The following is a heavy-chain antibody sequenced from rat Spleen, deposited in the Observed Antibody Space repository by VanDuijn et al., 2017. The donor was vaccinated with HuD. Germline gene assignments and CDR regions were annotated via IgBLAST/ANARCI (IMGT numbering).Heavy chain of an antibody. V-gene: IGHV5-19*01. J-gene: IGHJ2*01. CDR3: ARRHYGYTDYFDY. CDR1: GITFSSHG. CDR2: ISPSGGTI. D-gene: IGHD1-9*01. Sequence: EVQLVESGGGLIQPGRSLKLSCAASGITFSSHGMHWIRQAPTKGLEWVASISPSGGTIYYRDSVKGRLTISRDNAKSTLYLQMDSLRTEDTATYYCARRHYGYTDYFDYWGQGVMVTVSS.